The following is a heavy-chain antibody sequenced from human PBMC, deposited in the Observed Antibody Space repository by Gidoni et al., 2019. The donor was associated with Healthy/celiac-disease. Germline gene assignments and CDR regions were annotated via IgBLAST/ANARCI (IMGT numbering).Heavy chain of an antibody. D-gene: IGHD3-3*01. V-gene: IGHV3-30-3*01. J-gene: IGHJ1*01. CDR3: ARGLAGITIFGVVIGDEYFQH. CDR2: ISYDGSNK. Sequence: QVQLVESGGGVVQPGRSLRLSCAASGFTFSSYAMHWVRQAPGQGLEWGAVISYDGSNKYYADSVKGRFTISRDNSKNTLYLQMNSLRAEDTAVYYCARGLAGITIFGVVIGDEYFQHWGQGTLVTVSS. CDR1: GFTFSSYA.